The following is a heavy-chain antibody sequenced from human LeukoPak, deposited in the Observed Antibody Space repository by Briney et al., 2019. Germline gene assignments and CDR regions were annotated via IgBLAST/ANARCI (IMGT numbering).Heavy chain of an antibody. CDR1: GFTFSNYA. J-gene: IGHJ4*02. CDR3: TRVGYIDEGIDY. D-gene: IGHD5-24*01. V-gene: IGHV3-30-3*01. CDR2: ISYDGSNK. Sequence: GGSLRLSCAASGFTFSNYAMHWVRQAPGKGLEWVAVISYDGSNKYYADSVKGRFTISRDNSKNTLYLQMSSLRAEDTAIYYCTRVGYIDEGIDYWGQGTLVTVSS.